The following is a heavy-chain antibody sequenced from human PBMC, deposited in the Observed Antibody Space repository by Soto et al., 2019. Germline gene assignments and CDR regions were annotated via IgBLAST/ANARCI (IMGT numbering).Heavy chain of an antibody. CDR3: GGTPFYEAHYYMDV. CDR2: IYYSGST. Sequence: SETLSLTCTVSGGSISSYYWSWIRQPPGKGLEWIGYIYYSGSTNYNPSLKSRVTISVDTSKNQFSLKLSSVTAADTAVYYCGGTPFYEAHYYMDVWGKGTTVTVSS. J-gene: IGHJ6*03. CDR1: GGSISSYY. D-gene: IGHD3-16*01. V-gene: IGHV4-59*08.